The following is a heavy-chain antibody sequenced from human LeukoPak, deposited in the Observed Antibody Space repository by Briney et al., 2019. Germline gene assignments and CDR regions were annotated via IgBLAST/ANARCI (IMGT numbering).Heavy chain of an antibody. CDR3: ARDLNWGGFDY. CDR2: IYSGGST. V-gene: IGHV3-53*01. D-gene: IGHD7-27*01. Sequence: GGSLRLSCAASGFTFSSYSMNWVRQAPGKGLEWVSVIYSGGSTYYADSVKGRFTISRDNSKNTLYLQMNSLRAEDTAVYYCARDLNWGGFDYWGQGTLVTVSS. J-gene: IGHJ4*02. CDR1: GFTFSSYS.